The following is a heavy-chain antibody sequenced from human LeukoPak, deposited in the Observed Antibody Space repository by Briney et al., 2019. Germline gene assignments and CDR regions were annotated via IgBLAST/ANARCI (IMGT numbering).Heavy chain of an antibody. CDR1: GYTFTSYY. Sequence: SVKVSCKASGYTFTSYYKHWVRQAPGQGLEWMGGIIPIFGTANYAQKFQGRVTITADESTSTAYMELSSLRSEDTAVYYCARDFLLWVSWGQGTLVTVSS. CDR3: ARDFLLWVS. CDR2: IIPIFGTA. D-gene: IGHD3-16*01. V-gene: IGHV1-69*13. J-gene: IGHJ5*02.